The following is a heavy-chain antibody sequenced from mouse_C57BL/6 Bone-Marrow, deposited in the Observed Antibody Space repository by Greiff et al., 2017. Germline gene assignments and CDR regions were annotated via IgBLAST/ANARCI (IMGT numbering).Heavy chain of an antibody. D-gene: IGHD2-14*01. CDR2: IYPGDGDT. Sequence: QVQLQQSGAELVKPGASVKISCKASGYAFSSYWMNWVKQRPGQGLEWIGQIYPGDGDTNYNGKFKGKATLTVDKSSSTAYVQLSGLTSEDSAVCFYARGYEIDYWGQGTTLTVSS. J-gene: IGHJ2*01. V-gene: IGHV1-80*01. CDR3: ARGYEIDY. CDR1: GYAFSSYW.